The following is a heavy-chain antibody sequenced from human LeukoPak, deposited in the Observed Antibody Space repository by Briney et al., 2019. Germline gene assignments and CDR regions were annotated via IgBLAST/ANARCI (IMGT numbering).Heavy chain of an antibody. J-gene: IGHJ4*02. D-gene: IGHD6-13*01. CDR2: MSPNSGNT. Sequence: ASVKVSCKASGYTFTSYDINWVRQATGQGLEWMGWMSPNSGNTGYAQKFQGRVTMTRNTSISTAYMELSSLRSEDTAVYYCARGHSSSWSHIDYWGQGTLVTVSS. V-gene: IGHV1-8*01. CDR3: ARGHSSSWSHIDY. CDR1: GYTFTSYD.